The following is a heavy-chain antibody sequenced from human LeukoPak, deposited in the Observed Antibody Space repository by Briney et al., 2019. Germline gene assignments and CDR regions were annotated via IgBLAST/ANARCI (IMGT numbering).Heavy chain of an antibody. CDR1: GGSFSTYY. J-gene: IGHJ4*02. CDR3: ARSFGSGSYFFDY. CDR2: IYYSGST. Sequence: TSETLSLTCTVSGGSFSTYYWSWIRQPPGKGLEWIGYIYYSGSTDYNPSLKSRVTMSLDTSKNQFSLKLSSVTAADTAVYYCARSFGSGSYFFDYWGQGTLVTVSS. D-gene: IGHD3-10*01. V-gene: IGHV4-59*01.